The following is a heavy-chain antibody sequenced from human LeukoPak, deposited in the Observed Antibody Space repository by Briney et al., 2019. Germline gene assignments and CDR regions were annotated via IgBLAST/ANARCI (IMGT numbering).Heavy chain of an antibody. J-gene: IGHJ3*02. D-gene: IGHD4-17*01. CDR3: ARAANYGDYVHNFDI. CDR1: GFTFSSYS. CDR2: ISSSSSII. V-gene: IGHV3-48*01. Sequence: PGGSLRLSCAASGFTFSSYSMSWVRQAPGKGLEWVSYISSSSSIIFYADSVKGRFTISRDNARNSLYLQMNSLRAEDTAVYYCARAANYGDYVHNFDIWGQGTMVTVSS.